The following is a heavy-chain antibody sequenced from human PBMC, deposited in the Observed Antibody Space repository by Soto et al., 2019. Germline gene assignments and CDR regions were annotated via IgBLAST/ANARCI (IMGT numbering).Heavy chain of an antibody. J-gene: IGHJ5*02. D-gene: IGHD3-22*01. CDR3: ARMGYDSSGSPSNWFDP. V-gene: IGHV4-34*01. Sequence: SETLSLTCAVYGGSFSGYYWSWIRQPPGKGLEWIGEINHSGSTNYNPSLKSRVTISVDTSKKHFALKLSSVTAADTAVYYCARMGYDSSGSPSNWFDPWGQGTLVTVSS. CDR2: INHSGST. CDR1: GGSFSGYY.